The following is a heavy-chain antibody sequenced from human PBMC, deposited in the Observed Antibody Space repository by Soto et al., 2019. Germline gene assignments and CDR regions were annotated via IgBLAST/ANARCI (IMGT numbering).Heavy chain of an antibody. CDR3: ARGQEVGAHFFDS. J-gene: IGHJ4*02. CDR2: IGTAGDT. D-gene: IGHD2-15*01. Sequence: GGSLRLSCEASGFTLSGFDMHWVRQPTGKGLEWVSTIGTAGDTYYAVSVKGRFTISRDNARNSLSLQMNSLRAGDTAVYFCARGQEVGAHFFDSWGQGTQVTVSS. V-gene: IGHV3-13*01. CDR1: GFTLSGFD.